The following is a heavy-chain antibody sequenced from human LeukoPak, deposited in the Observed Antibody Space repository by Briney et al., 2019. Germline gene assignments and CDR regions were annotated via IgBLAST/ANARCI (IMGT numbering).Heavy chain of an antibody. CDR1: GYSISSGYY. D-gene: IGHD7-27*01. CDR3: ARDPFNWGDDAFDR. CDR2: IYHSGST. J-gene: IGHJ3*01. Sequence: PSETLSLTCTVSGYSISSGYYWGWIRQPPGKGLEWIWSIYHSGSTYYNPSLKSRVTISVDTSKNQFSLKLSSVTAADTAVYYCARDPFNWGDDAFDRWGQGTMVTVSS. V-gene: IGHV4-38-2*02.